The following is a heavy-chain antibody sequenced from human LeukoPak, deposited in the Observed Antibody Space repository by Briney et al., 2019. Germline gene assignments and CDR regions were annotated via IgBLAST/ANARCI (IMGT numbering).Heavy chain of an antibody. J-gene: IGHJ4*02. CDR1: GFTFRSYD. CDR2: ISYDGSNK. D-gene: IGHD6-19*01. V-gene: IGHV3-30*03. Sequence: GGSLRLSCAASGFTFRSYDMHWVRQAPGKGLQWVAVISYDGSNKYHTDSVKGRFTISRDNSKNTLYLQMNSLRAEDTTVYYCARDAGSGYFDYWGQGTLVTVSS. CDR3: ARDAGSGYFDY.